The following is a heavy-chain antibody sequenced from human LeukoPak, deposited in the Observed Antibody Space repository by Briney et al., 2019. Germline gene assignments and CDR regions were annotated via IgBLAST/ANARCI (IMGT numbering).Heavy chain of an antibody. CDR1: GFTFTDFA. Sequence: GGSLRLSCAASGFTFTDFAMNWVRQAPGKGLEWVSGIGGGGTNTDYADSVKGRFTISRDNSKNTLTLQMSSLRADDTAVYFCAKDARGYHRPITRGGQAILATVSS. J-gene: IGHJ4*02. D-gene: IGHD3-22*01. CDR3: AKDARGYHRPITR. CDR2: IGGGGTNT. V-gene: IGHV3-23*01.